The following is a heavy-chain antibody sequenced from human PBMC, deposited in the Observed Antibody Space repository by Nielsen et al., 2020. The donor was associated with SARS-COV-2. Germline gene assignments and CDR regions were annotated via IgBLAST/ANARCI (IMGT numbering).Heavy chain of an antibody. V-gene: IGHV4-30-4*01. CDR3: ARGGSYFDY. CDR1: GGSISSGDYY. CDR2: ISYSGST. Sequence: SETLSLTCTVSGGSISSGDYYWTWIRQPPGKGLDYIGYISYSGSTYYDPSLKSRVTISGDTSKNQFSLRLSSVTAADTAVYYCARGGSYFDYWGQGTLITVSS. D-gene: IGHD3-10*01. J-gene: IGHJ4*02.